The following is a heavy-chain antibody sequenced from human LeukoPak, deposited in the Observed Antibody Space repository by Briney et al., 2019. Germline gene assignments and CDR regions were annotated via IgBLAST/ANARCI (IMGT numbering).Heavy chain of an antibody. CDR2: IIPILGIA. CDR1: GYTFTSYY. CDR3: ARNPPTSSYYYYYGMDV. V-gene: IGHV1-69*02. D-gene: IGHD2-2*01. Sequence: GASVKVSCKASGYTFTSYYMHWVRQAPGQGLEWMGRIIPILGIANYAQKFQGRVTITADKSTSTAYMELSSLRSEDTAVYYCARNPPTSSYYYYYGMDVWGQGTTVTVSS. J-gene: IGHJ6*02.